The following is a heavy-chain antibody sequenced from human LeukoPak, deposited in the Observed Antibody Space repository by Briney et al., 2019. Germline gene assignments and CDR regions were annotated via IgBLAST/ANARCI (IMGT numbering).Heavy chain of an antibody. CDR1: GGSISIYY. CDR3: ARFAYCGGHCWYYFDY. D-gene: IGHD2-21*02. J-gene: IGHJ4*02. V-gene: IGHV4-59*01. CDR2: IYNSGST. Sequence: SETLSLTCTVSGGSISIYYWSWIRQPPGKGLEWIGYIYNSGSTNYNPSLKSRVTISVDTSKNQFSLKLSSVTAADTAVYYCARFAYCGGHCWYYFDYWGQGSLVTVSS.